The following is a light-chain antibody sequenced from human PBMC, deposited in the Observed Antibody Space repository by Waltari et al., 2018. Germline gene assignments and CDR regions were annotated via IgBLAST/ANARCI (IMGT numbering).Light chain of an antibody. CDR2: KVS. CDR3: MQGTHWPYT. J-gene: IGKJ2*01. Sequence: DVGITQSPLSLPVTLGQPASISCQPSQSLVYSDGNTHLNWFQQRPCQSPRRLISKVSIRDSGVPDRFSGSGSGTDFTLKISRVEAEDVGVYYCMQGTHWPYTFGQGTKLDI. CDR1: QSLVYSDGNTH. V-gene: IGKV2-30*01.